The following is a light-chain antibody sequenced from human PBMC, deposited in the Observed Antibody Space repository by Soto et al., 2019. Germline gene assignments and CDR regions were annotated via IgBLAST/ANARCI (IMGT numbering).Light chain of an antibody. CDR2: EAL. V-gene: IGKV3-11*01. CDR1: QSVSSN. CDR3: QQRSNWPREIT. J-gene: IGKJ1*01. Sequence: TQSPSTPSASVGDRVTITFRARQSVSSNLAWYQQKPGQAPRLLIYEALNRATGIPARFSGSGSGTDFTLTISSLEPEDFAVYYCQQRSNWPREITFGQGTKVDIK.